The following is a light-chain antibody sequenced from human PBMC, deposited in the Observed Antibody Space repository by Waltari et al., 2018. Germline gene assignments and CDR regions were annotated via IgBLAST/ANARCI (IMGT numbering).Light chain of an antibody. J-gene: IGKJ1*01. CDR3: LQHKSYPPT. CDR2: AAP. V-gene: IGKV1-17*01. Sequence: DIQMTQSPSSLSASVGDTVTITCRASQDISSSLNWFQQKPGKAPNLLIYAAPSLQRGVPSRFSGSGSGTEFSLTIRSLQPEDFAIYYCLQHKSYPPTFGQGTKVEIK. CDR1: QDISSS.